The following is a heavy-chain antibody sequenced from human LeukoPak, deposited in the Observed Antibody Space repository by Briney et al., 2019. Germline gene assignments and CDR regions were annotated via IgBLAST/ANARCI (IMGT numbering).Heavy chain of an antibody. J-gene: IGHJ3*02. CDR1: GFTFNYYG. CDR2: INNSGGST. Sequence: RAGGSLRLSCAASGFTFNYYGMSWVRQAPGKGLEWVSSINNSGGSTYYADSVKGRFTISRDNSKNTLYLQMNSLRAEDTAVYYCSRVIPAAMNAFDIWGQGTMVTVSS. V-gene: IGHV3-23*01. D-gene: IGHD2-2*01. CDR3: SRVIPAAMNAFDI.